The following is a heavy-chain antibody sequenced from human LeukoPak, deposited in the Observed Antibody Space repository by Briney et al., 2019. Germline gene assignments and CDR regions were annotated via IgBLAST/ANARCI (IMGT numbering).Heavy chain of an antibody. CDR3: AKHAWSGYYCLDY. CDR1: GGTFSSYA. CDR2: IIPIFGTA. D-gene: IGHD3-3*01. J-gene: IGHJ4*02. Sequence: SVKVSCKASGGTFSSYAISWVRQAPGQGLEWMGGIIPIFGTANYAQKFQGRVTITADESTSTAYMEMSSLRSEDTAVYYCAKHAWSGYYCLDYWGQGTLVTVSS. V-gene: IGHV1-69*13.